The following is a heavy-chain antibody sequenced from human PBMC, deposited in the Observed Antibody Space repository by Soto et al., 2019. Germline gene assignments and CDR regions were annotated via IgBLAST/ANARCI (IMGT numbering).Heavy chain of an antibody. CDR1: GFTFSSYG. D-gene: IGHD6-13*01. J-gene: IGHJ4*02. CDR2: IWHDGSNK. CDR3: ARDRVEAAGGTDFDY. Sequence: GGSLRLSCAASGFTFSSYGMHWVRQAPGKGLEWVGVIWHDGSNKYYADSVKGRFTISRDNSKNTLYLQMNSLRVEDTAVYYCARDRVEAAGGTDFDYWGQGTLVTVSS. V-gene: IGHV3-33*01.